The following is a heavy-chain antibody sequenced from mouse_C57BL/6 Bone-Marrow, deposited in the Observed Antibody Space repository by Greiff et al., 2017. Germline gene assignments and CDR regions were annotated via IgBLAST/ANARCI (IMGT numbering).Heavy chain of an antibody. CDR2: IYPGDGDT. CDR1: GYAFSSYW. V-gene: IGHV1-80*01. D-gene: IGHD1-1*01. CDR3: ARKGGYYGSSYGYFDV. J-gene: IGHJ1*03. Sequence: VKLMESGAELVKPGASVKISCKASGYAFSSYWMNWVKQRPGKGLEWIGQIYPGDGDTNYNGKFKGKATLTADKSSSTAYMQLSSLTSEDSAVYFCARKGGYYGSSYGYFDVWGTGTTVTVSS.